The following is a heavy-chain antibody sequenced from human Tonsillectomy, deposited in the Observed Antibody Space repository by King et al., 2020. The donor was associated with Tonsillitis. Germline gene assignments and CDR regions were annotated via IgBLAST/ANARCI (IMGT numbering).Heavy chain of an antibody. CDR2: ISYDGSNK. Sequence: VQLVESGGGVVQPGRSLRLSCAASGFTFSRYGMHWVRQAPGKGLEWVAVISYDGSNKYYADSVKGRFTISRDNSKNTLYLQMNSLRAEDTAVYYFAKAPFYYYYMDVWGKGTTVTVSS. J-gene: IGHJ6*03. CDR3: AKAPFYYYYMDV. CDR1: GFTFSRYG. V-gene: IGHV3-30*18.